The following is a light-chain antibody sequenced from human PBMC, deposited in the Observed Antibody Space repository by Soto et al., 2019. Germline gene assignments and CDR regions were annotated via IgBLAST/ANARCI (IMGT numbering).Light chain of an antibody. J-gene: IGKJ3*01. V-gene: IGKV2-28*01. CDR2: LGS. Sequence: DVVMTQSPLSLAVTPGEPASISCRSSQSLLHSNGFHYLDWYLQKPGQSPQLLIYLGSNRAAGVNDRFSGSESGTDFTLKISRVEAEDVGVYYCMQGLQPPFTFGPGTKVDIK. CDR3: MQGLQPPFT. CDR1: QSLLHSNGFHY.